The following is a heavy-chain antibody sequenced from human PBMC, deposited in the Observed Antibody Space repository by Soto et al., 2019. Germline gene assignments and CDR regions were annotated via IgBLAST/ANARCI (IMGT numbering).Heavy chain of an antibody. J-gene: IGHJ5*02. D-gene: IGHD1-7*01. CDR3: GRDLAGTTRGGGFDP. Sequence: EVQLVESGGGLVKPGGSLRLSCAASGFTFSSYSMNWVRQAPGKGLEWVSSISSSSSYIYYADSVKGRFTISRDNAKNSLYLQMNSLRAEDTAVYYCGRDLAGTTRGGGFDPWGQGTLVTVSS. CDR2: ISSSSSYI. CDR1: GFTFSSYS. V-gene: IGHV3-21*01.